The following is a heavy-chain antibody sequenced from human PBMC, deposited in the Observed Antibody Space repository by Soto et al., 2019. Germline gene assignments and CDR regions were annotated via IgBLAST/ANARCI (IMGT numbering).Heavy chain of an antibody. CDR1: GGSISSGDYY. J-gene: IGHJ6*02. CDR2: IYYSGST. Sequence: SETLSLTCAVSGGSISSGDYYWSWIRQPPGKGLEWIGYIYYSGSTYYNPSLKSRVTISVDTSKNQFSLKLSSVTAADTAVYYCAREWLGFSYYYYGMDVWGQGTTVTVSS. D-gene: IGHD3-22*01. CDR3: AREWLGFSYYYYGMDV. V-gene: IGHV4-30-4*01.